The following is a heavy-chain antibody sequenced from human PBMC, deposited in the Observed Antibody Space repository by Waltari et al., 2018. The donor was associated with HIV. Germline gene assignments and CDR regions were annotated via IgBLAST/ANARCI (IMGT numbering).Heavy chain of an antibody. Sequence: QLQLQASGPGLVKPSDTLSLACRVSGGSTTNTNYFWGWIRQPPGTGLQWIGTFRDDGLTYYNPSLKSRVTMSSDTSKNQFSLKLSSVTAADTAVYYCARNYYDGSGNFYWGLGTLVTVSS. CDR2: FRDDGLT. CDR3: ARNYYDGSGNFY. V-gene: IGHV4-39*07. CDR1: GGSTTNTNYF. D-gene: IGHD3-22*01. J-gene: IGHJ4*02.